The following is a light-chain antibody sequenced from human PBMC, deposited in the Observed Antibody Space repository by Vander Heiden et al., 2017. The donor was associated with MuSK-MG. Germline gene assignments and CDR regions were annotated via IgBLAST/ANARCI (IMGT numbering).Light chain of an antibody. CDR2: AAS. CDR1: QSISSY. Sequence: DIHMTQSPSSLSASVGDRVTITCRASQSISSYLNWYQQKPGKAPKLLIYAASSLQSGVPSRFSGSGSGTDFTLTISRLQPEDFATYYCQQSDSTPLTFGGGTKVKIK. CDR3: QQSDSTPLT. V-gene: IGKV1-39*01. J-gene: IGKJ4*01.